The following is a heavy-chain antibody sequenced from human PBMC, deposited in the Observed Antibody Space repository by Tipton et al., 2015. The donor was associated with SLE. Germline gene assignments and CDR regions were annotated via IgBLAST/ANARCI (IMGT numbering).Heavy chain of an antibody. CDR1: GGSISSYY. CDR2: IYYSGST. D-gene: IGHD1-1*01. J-gene: IGHJ3*02. V-gene: IGHV4-59*01. CDR3: ASPQLGIVAFVI. Sequence: TLSLTCTVSGGSISSYYWSWIRQPPGKGLEWIGYIYYSGSTNYNPSLKSRVTISVDTSKNQFSLKLSSVTAADTAVYYCASPQLGIVAFVIWGQGTMVTVS.